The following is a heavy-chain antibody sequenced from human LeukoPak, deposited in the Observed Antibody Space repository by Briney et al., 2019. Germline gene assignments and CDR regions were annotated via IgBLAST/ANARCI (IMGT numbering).Heavy chain of an antibody. CDR3: ASSPPGWDC. V-gene: IGHV4-34*01. CDR2: INHSGST. J-gene: IGHJ4*02. CDR1: GGSFSGYY. Sequence: SETLSLTCAVYGGSFSGYYWSWIRQPPGKGLEWIGEINHSGSTNYNPSLKSRVTISVDTSKNQFSLKLSSVTAADTAVYYCASSPPGWDCWGQGTLVTVSS.